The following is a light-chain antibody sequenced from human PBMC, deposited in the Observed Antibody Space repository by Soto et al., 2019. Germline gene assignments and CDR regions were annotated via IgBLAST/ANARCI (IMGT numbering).Light chain of an antibody. J-gene: IGKJ1*01. CDR3: QRYNSYLWT. CDR1: QSISSW. V-gene: IGKV1-5*03. Sequence: DIQMTQSPSPLSASVGDRVTITCRASQSISSWLAWYQQKPGKAPKLLIYTASSLESGVPSRFRGRGSGTDVTLTSSSLQGDELATSDGQRYNSYLWTCGQGTKVEIK. CDR2: TAS.